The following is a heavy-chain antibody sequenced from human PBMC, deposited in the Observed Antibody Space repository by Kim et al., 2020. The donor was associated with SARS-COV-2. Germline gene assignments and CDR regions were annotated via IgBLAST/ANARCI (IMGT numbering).Heavy chain of an antibody. CDR2: IRSKTNSYAT. V-gene: IGHV3-73*01. Sequence: GGSLRLSCAASGFTFSDSAMYWVRQASGKGLEWVGRIRSKTNSYATAYDVSVKGRFIISRDDSKNTAYPQMNSLKTEDTAIYYCTRVPPYSNSWWDAFDIWGQGTMVTVSS. J-gene: IGHJ3*02. CDR3: TRVPPYSNSWWDAFDI. CDR1: GFTFSDSA. D-gene: IGHD6-13*01.